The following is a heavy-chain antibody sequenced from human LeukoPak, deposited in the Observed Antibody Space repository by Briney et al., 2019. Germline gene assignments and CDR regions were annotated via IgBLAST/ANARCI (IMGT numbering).Heavy chain of an antibody. D-gene: IGHD1-26*01. V-gene: IGHV3-64*01. CDR3: ARNGGSYRRGLDY. J-gene: IGHJ4*02. Sequence: PGGSLRLSCAASGFTFSSYAMHWVRQAPGKGLEYVSDISSNGGSTYYANSVKGRFTISRDNSKNTLYLQMGSLRAEDMAVYHCARNGGSYRRGLDYSGQGTLVTVSS. CDR1: GFTFSSYA. CDR2: ISSNGGST.